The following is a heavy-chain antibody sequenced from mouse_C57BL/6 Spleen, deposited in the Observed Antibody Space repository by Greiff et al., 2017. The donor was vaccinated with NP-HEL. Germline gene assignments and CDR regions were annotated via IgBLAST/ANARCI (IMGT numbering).Heavy chain of an antibody. Sequence: QVQLQQSGAELVKPGASVKISCKASGYAFSSYWMNWVKQRPGKGLEWIGQIYAGDGDTNYNGKFKGKATLTADKSSSTAYMQHSSLTTEDSAVYLCAQCSTTVVGGAYARDDWGQGTSVTVSS. CDR2: IYAGDGDT. CDR3: AQCSTTVVGGAYARDD. J-gene: IGHJ4*01. CDR1: GYAFSSYW. D-gene: IGHD1-1*01. V-gene: IGHV1-80*01.